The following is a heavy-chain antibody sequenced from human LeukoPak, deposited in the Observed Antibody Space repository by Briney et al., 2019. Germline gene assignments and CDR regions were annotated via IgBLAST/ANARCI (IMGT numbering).Heavy chain of an antibody. CDR1: GGSFSGYY. V-gene: IGHV4-34*01. J-gene: IGHJ4*02. CDR3: ARGLYYYGSGSYYAH. D-gene: IGHD3-10*01. Sequence: PSETLSLTCAVYGGSFSGYYWSWIRQPPGKGLEWIGEINHSGSTNYNPSLKSRVTISVDTSKNQFSLKLSSVTAADTAVYYCARGLYYYGSGSYYAHWGQGTLVTVSS. CDR2: INHSGST.